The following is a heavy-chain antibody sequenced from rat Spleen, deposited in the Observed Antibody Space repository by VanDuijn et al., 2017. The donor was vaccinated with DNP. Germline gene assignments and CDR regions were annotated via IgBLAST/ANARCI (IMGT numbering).Heavy chain of an antibody. V-gene: IGHV5-7*01. D-gene: IGHD4-3*01. CDR2: IVYDGSSS. J-gene: IGHJ2*01. CDR1: GFTFSDYS. CDR3: ARRFNSGWLFDY. Sequence: EVQLVESGGGLVQPGRSLKPSCAASGFTFSDYSMAWVRQAPKKGLEWVATIVYDGSSSFYGDSVTGRFTISRDNAKSTLYLQMDSLRSEDTATYYCARRFNSGWLFDYGGRGVMVTVSS.